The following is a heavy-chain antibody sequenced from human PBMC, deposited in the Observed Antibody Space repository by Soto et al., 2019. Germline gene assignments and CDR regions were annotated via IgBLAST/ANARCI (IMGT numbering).Heavy chain of an antibody. Sequence: GGSLRLSCAASGFTFSSYAMSWVRQAPGKGLEWVSAISGSGGSTYYADSVKGRFTISRDNSKNTLYLQMKSLRAEDTAVYYCAKDDTTLPGGLNPNNYFDYWGQGTLVTVYS. CDR3: AKDDTTLPGGLNPNNYFDY. CDR2: ISGSGGST. CDR1: GFTFSSYA. J-gene: IGHJ4*02. D-gene: IGHD1-26*01. V-gene: IGHV3-23*01.